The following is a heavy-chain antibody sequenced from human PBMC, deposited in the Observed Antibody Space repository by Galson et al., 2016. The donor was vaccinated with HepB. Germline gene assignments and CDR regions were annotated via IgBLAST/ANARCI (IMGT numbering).Heavy chain of an antibody. V-gene: IGHV3-11*01. Sequence: SLRLSCAASGFTFSDYYMSWLRQAPGQGLEWISSISSSATATYYADSLKGRFTVSRDNAKNSLYLQMNSLRAEDTAVYYCARGKNFYDFYFFDPWGQGTQVTISS. D-gene: IGHD3/OR15-3a*01. CDR1: GFTFSDYY. CDR2: ISSSATAT. CDR3: ARGKNFYDFYFFDP. J-gene: IGHJ5*02.